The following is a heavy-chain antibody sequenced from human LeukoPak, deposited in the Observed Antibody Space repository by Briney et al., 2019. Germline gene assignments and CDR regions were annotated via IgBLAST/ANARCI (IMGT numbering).Heavy chain of an antibody. J-gene: IGHJ4*02. CDR2: ISSSSSYI. Sequence: GGSLRLSCAASGFTFSSYSMNWVRQAPGKGLEWVSSISSSSSYIYYADSVKGRFTISRDNAKDSLYLQMNSLRAEDTAVYYCARDLSGWTPTISDYWGQGTLVTVSS. CDR1: GFTFSSYS. D-gene: IGHD6-19*01. CDR3: ARDLSGWTPTISDY. V-gene: IGHV3-21*01.